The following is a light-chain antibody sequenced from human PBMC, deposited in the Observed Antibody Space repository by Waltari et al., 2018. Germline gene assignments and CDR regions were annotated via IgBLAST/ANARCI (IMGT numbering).Light chain of an antibody. Sequence: EIVMTQSPATLSVSPGERATLSCRASQSVSSSLAWYQQKAGQAPRLLLYGASTRATCISAMFSGSGYGTEFTLTISSLQSEDFAVYYCQQYNDWWTFGPGTKVEIK. J-gene: IGKJ1*01. CDR3: QQYNDWWT. V-gene: IGKV3-15*01. CDR1: QSVSSS. CDR2: GAS.